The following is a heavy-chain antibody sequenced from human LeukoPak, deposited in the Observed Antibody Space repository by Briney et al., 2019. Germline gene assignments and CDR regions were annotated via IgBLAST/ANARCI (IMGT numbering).Heavy chain of an antibody. CDR2: IRYDGSNE. V-gene: IGHV3-30*02. D-gene: IGHD6-13*01. CDR1: GFIFSSYG. Sequence: PGGSLRLSCAASGFIFSSYGMHWVRQAPGKGLEGVTFIRYDGSNEDYADSAKGRFTISRDNSKNTVYLQMNSLRVEDTAVYYCAKDRAIAAVGTGPLNYWGQGTLVIVSS. CDR3: AKDRAIAAVGTGPLNY. J-gene: IGHJ4*02.